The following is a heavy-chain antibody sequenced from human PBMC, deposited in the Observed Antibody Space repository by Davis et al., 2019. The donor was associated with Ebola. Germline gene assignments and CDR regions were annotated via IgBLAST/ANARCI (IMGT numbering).Heavy chain of an antibody. V-gene: IGHV3-73*01. Sequence: GGSLRLSCAASGFTFSGSAMHWVRQASGKGLEWVGRIRSKANSYATAYAASVKGRFTISRDNSKNTLYLQMNSLRAEDTAVYYCAKGTTMTYWGQGTLVTVSS. D-gene: IGHD3-22*01. J-gene: IGHJ4*02. CDR3: AKGTTMTY. CDR2: IRSKANSYAT. CDR1: GFTFSGSA.